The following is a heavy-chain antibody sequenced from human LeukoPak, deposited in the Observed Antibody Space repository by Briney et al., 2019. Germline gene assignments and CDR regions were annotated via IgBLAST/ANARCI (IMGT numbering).Heavy chain of an antibody. D-gene: IGHD3-16*01. J-gene: IGHJ5*02. V-gene: IGHV3-11*04. CDR1: GFTFSDYY. CDR3: ARELVGELDH. CDR2: ISKSGDTI. Sequence: PGGSLRLSCAASGFTFSDYYMSWIRQAPGKGLEWVSYISKSGDTILYADSVKGRFTMSRDNVNNSLYLQMNSLSGEDTAVYYCARELVGELDHWGQGTLVTVSS.